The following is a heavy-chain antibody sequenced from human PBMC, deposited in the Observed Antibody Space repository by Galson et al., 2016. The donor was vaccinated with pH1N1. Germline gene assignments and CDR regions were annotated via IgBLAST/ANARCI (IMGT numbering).Heavy chain of an antibody. Sequence: SETLSLTCAVYGGSFRGYYWSWIRQSPEKGLEWIGEINHGGSTNYNPSLEGRVALSLDTSKNQFSLRLMAVTAADTAVYFCARHSTSGFPAIEVAARRRPCDVWSQGTLGTGSS. J-gene: IGHJ3*01. CDR1: GGSFRGYY. CDR2: INHGGST. V-gene: IGHV4-34*01. CDR3: ARHSTSGFPAIEVAARRRPCDV. D-gene: IGHD6-19*01.